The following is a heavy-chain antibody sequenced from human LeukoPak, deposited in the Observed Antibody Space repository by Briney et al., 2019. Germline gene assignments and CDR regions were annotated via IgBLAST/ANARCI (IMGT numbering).Heavy chain of an antibody. CDR1: GFTFSSYA. Sequence: GGSLRLSCAASGFTFSSYAMSWVRQAPGKGLEWVSSISNSGDTTDYADSVKGRFTLSRDNSKNTLYLQMNSLRAEDTAVYYCTRDGPRGYYDSSGITEDYWGQGTLVTVSS. CDR2: ISNSGDTT. CDR3: TRDGPRGYYDSSGITEDY. V-gene: IGHV3-23*01. J-gene: IGHJ4*02. D-gene: IGHD3-22*01.